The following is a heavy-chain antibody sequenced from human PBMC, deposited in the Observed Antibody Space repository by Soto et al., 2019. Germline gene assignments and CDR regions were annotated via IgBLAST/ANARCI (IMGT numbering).Heavy chain of an antibody. D-gene: IGHD3-16*02. CDR2: IYHSGST. J-gene: IGHJ5*02. Sequence: SETLALTCAVSGGSISSSNWWSWVRQPPGKGLEWIGEIYHSGSTNYNPSLKNRVTITVDTSKNQLSLKLSTVTAADTAVYYFARGSYYDYVWGSYRLNWFDPWGQGTLVTVS. CDR1: GGSISSSNW. CDR3: ARGSYYDYVWGSYRLNWFDP. V-gene: IGHV4-4*02.